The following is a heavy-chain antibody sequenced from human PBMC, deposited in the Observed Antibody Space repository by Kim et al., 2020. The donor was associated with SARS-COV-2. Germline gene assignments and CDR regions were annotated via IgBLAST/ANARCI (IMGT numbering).Heavy chain of an antibody. CDR1: GFTFSSYG. CDR3: ARDSRRNYYDSSGYPYYYGMDV. CDR2: ISYDGSNK. J-gene: IGHJ6*02. D-gene: IGHD3-22*01. Sequence: GGSLRLSCAASGFTFSSYGMHWVRQAPGKGLEWVAVISYDGSNKYYADSVKGRFTISRDNSKNTLYLQMNSLRAEDTAVYYCARDSRRNYYDSSGYPYYYGMDVWGQGTTVTVSS. V-gene: IGHV3-33*05.